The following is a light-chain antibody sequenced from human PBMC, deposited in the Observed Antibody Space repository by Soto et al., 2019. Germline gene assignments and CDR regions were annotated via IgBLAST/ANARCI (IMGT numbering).Light chain of an antibody. Sequence: EVVMTQSPATVPVSLGGRVTLSCRASQSVGSNLAWYQQKPGQPPRLLIYDASNRATGIPARFSGSGSGTDFTLTISGLEPEDFAVYYCQQRSNWQITFGQGTRLEIK. V-gene: IGKV3D-11*02. CDR2: DAS. CDR1: QSVGSN. CDR3: QQRSNWQIT. J-gene: IGKJ5*01.